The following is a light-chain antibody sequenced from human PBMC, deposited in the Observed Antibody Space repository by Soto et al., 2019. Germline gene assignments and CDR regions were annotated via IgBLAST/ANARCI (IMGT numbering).Light chain of an antibody. J-gene: IGKJ5*01. CDR2: GAS. V-gene: IGKV3-15*01. Sequence: EIVMTQSPGTVSVSPGERATLSCRASQSVGTNLAWYQQRPGQAPRLLVYGASTRASGIPPRFSGSGSGTDFTLTISSLQSEDFAVYYCQQLNYWPRITFGQGTRLEIK. CDR3: QQLNYWPRIT. CDR1: QSVGTN.